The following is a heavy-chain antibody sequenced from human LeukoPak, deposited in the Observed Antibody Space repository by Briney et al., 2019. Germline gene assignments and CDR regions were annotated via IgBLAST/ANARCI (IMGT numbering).Heavy chain of an antibody. D-gene: IGHD3-9*01. V-gene: IGHV3-23*01. J-gene: IGHJ4*02. Sequence: PGGSLRLSCAASGFTFSSYAVSWVRQAPGKGLEWVSAISVSGGSTYYADSVKGRFTISRDNSKNTLYLQMNSLRAEDTAVYYCAKDLDILTGYYEGVFDYWGQGTLVTVSS. CDR2: ISVSGGST. CDR3: AKDLDILTGYYEGVFDY. CDR1: GFTFSSYA.